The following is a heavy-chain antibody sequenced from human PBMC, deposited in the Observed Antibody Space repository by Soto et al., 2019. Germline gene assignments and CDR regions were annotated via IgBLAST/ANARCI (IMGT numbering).Heavy chain of an antibody. CDR3: ARDLYYGSGSDYYYYMDV. V-gene: IGHV3-21*01. Sequence: GGSLRLSCAASGFTFSSYSMNWVRQAPGKGLEWVSSISSSSSYIYYADSVKGRFTISRDNAKNSLYLQMNSLRAEDTAVYYCARDLYYGSGSDYYYYMDVWGKGTTVTVS. D-gene: IGHD3-10*01. CDR1: GFTFSSYS. J-gene: IGHJ6*03. CDR2: ISSSSSYI.